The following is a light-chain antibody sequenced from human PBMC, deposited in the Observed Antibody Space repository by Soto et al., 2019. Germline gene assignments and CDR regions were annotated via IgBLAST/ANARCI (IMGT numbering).Light chain of an antibody. CDR3: QQYYTPLT. V-gene: IGKV4-1*01. CDR2: WAS. CDR1: QSVLLTSNNKNY. J-gene: IGKJ4*01. Sequence: DIVMTQSPDSLAVSLGERATINCKSSQSVLLTSNNKNYLAWYQQKPGQPPKALISWASTRESGVPDRFSGSGSGTDFTLTITSLQAEDVAVYYCQQYYTPLTFGGGTKVEIK.